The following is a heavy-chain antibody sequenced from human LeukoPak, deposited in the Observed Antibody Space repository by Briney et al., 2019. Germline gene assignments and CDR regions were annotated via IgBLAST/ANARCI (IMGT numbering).Heavy chain of an antibody. J-gene: IGHJ4*02. D-gene: IGHD2-2*01. CDR3: ARSFVSLVPGPTGLLNDY. Sequence: SVRGRFTVSRDNANNSLHLQMNSLRAEDTAVYYCARSFVSLVPGPTGLLNDYWGQGTLVTVSS. V-gene: IGHV3-48*01.